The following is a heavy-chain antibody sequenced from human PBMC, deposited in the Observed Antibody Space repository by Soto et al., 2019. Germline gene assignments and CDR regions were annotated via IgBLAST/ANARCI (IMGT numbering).Heavy chain of an antibody. CDR2: IYPSVSS. V-gene: IGHV4-38-2*02. Sequence: SETLCLTCSVSGFAISRGYYWSWVRQPPGKGLEWIGSIYPSVSSYHNPSLATRLGLSIDASKNQFTLNLTSVTAADTALYFCAREKVGTTFFDTWGQGIQVTVSS. CDR3: AREKVGTTFFDT. D-gene: IGHD2-21*02. CDR1: GFAISRGYY. J-gene: IGHJ4*02.